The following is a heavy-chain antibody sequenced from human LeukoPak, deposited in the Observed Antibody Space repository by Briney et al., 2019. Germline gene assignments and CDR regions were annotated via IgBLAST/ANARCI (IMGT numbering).Heavy chain of an antibody. D-gene: IGHD4/OR15-4a*01. V-gene: IGHV4-30-4*01. CDR2: TYYSGST. J-gene: IGHJ4*02. Sequence: PSQTLSLTCTVSGGSISSGDYYTSWIRQPPGKGLEWIGYTYYSGSTYYNPSLKSRVTLSVDTSKNQFSLKLTSVTSADTALYFCERVAGANAYWGQGDLVSVSS. CDR3: ERVAGANAY. CDR1: GGSISSGDYY.